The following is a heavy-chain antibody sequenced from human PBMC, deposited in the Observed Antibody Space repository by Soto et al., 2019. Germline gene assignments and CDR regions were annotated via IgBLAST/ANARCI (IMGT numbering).Heavy chain of an antibody. CDR3: ARVPRGVVVVPAAFDY. CDR2: INPNSGGT. J-gene: IGHJ4*02. Sequence: ASVKVSCKASGYTFTNYYMHWVRQAPGQGLEWMGWINPNSGGTNYAQKFQGRVTMTRDTSISTAYMELSRLRSDDTAVYYCARVPRGVVVVPAAFDYWGQGTLVTVSS. CDR1: GYTFTNYY. V-gene: IGHV1-2*02. D-gene: IGHD2-2*01.